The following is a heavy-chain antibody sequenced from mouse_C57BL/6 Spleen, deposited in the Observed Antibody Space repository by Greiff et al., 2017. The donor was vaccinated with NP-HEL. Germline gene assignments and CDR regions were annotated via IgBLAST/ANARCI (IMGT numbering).Heavy chain of an antibody. J-gene: IGHJ1*03. V-gene: IGHV1-87*01. CDR2: GQGLDWNG. Sequence: QVQLQQSGPELARPWASVKISCQAFYTFSRRVHFAIRDPNYWMQWVKQRPGQGLDWNGAIYPGIGDTSYNQKFKGKATLTSDKSSSTACMQLSSLTAEDSAVYYCALLRRDWYFDVWGTGTTVTVSS. CDR3: AEDSAVYYCALLRRDWYFDV. CDR1: YTFS. D-gene: IGHD1-1*01.